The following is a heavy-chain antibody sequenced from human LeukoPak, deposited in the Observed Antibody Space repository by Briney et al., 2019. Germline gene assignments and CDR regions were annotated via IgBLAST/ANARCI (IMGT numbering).Heavy chain of an antibody. J-gene: IGHJ3*02. D-gene: IGHD5-18*01. V-gene: IGHV1-46*01. CDR3: ARDHGYSYGSFYAFDI. CDR1: GYTFTSYY. Sequence: ASVKVSCKASGYTFTSYYMHWVRQAPGQGLEWMGIINPSGGSTSYAQKFQGRVTVTRDTSTSTVYMELSSLRSEDTAVYYCARDHGYSYGSFYAFDIWGQGTMVTVSS. CDR2: INPSGGST.